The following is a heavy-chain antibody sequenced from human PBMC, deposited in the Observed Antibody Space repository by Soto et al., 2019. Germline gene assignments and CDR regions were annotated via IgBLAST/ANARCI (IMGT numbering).Heavy chain of an antibody. CDR3: ANVGSGWTGGTDY. CDR1: GGSITSYY. D-gene: IGHD6-19*01. CDR2: IYYSGST. Sequence: QVQLQESGPGLVKPSETLSLTCTVSGGSITSYYWSWIRQPPGKGLEWIGHIYYSGSTNYNPSLKSRVTISVDTSKNQFSLRLSSVTAADTAVYYCANVGSGWTGGTDYWGQGTLVTVSS. J-gene: IGHJ4*02. V-gene: IGHV4-59*01.